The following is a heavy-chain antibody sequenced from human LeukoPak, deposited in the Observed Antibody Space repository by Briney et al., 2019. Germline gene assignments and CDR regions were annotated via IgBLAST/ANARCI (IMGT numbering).Heavy chain of an antibody. CDR1: GFGVSVNY. CDR2: ISGSGGST. V-gene: IGHV3-23*01. CDR3: AKSTVVVPAAIDYYYMDV. Sequence: GGSLRLSCAASGFGVSVNYMSWVRQAPGKGLEWVSAISGSGGSTYYADSVKGRFTISRDNSKNTLYLQMNSLRAEDTAVYYCAKSTVVVPAAIDYYYMDVWGKGTTVTVSS. D-gene: IGHD2-2*01. J-gene: IGHJ6*03.